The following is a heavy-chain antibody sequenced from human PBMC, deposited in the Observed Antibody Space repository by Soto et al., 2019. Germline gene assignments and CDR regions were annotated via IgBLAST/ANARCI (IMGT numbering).Heavy chain of an antibody. CDR1: GGSITTYY. D-gene: IGHD3-10*01. V-gene: IGHV4-59*01. J-gene: IGHJ4*02. CDR2: IYYIGST. CDR3: ARVRISMDFDY. Sequence: SETLSLTCTVSGGSITTYYWSWVRQPPGKGLEWIGHIYYIGSTNYNPSLRNRVTISVDASKNLFSLKLNSVTAADTAVYYCARVRISMDFDYWGRGTRVTVS.